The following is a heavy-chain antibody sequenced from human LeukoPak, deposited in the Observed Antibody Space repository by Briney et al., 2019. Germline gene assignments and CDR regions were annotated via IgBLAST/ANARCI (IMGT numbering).Heavy chain of an antibody. D-gene: IGHD1-26*01. CDR1: GFTFDDYC. J-gene: IGHJ3*02. CDR3: ARYIMGASDAFDI. CDR2: INWNGGST. V-gene: IGHV3-20*04. Sequence: PGGSLRLSCAASGFTFDDYCMSWVRQAPGKGLEWVSGINWNGGSTGYADSVKGRFTTSRDNAKNSLYLQMNSLRAEDSALYFCARYIMGASDAFDIWGQGTLVTVSS.